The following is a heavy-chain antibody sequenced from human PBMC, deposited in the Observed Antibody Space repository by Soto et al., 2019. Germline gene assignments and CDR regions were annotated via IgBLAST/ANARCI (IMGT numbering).Heavy chain of an antibody. CDR2: INHSGST. Sequence: SETLSLTCAVYGGSFSGYYWSWIRQPPGKGLEWIGGINHSGSTNYNPSLKSRVTISVDTSKNQFSLKLSSVTAADTAVYYCARRRLVAYFDYWGQGTLVTVSS. CDR3: ARRRLVAYFDY. V-gene: IGHV4-34*01. CDR1: GGSFSGYY. J-gene: IGHJ4*02. D-gene: IGHD2-21*01.